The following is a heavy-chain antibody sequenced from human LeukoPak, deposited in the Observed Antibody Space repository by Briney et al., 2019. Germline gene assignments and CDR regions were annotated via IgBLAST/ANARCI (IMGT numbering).Heavy chain of an antibody. CDR1: GGSFSGYY. CDR2: INHSGST. Sequence: SETLSLTCAVYGGSFSGYYWSWIRQPPGKGLEWIGEINHSGSTNYNPSLKSRVTISVDTSKNQFSLKLSSVTAADTAVYYCARGGWSLDYWGQGTLVTVSS. CDR3: ARGGWSLDY. D-gene: IGHD6-19*01. V-gene: IGHV4-34*01. J-gene: IGHJ4*02.